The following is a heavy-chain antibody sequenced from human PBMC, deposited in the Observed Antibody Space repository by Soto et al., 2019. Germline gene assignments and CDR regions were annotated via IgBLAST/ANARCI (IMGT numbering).Heavy chain of an antibody. CDR2: ISAYNGNT. V-gene: IGHV1-18*01. CDR1: GYIFTTYG. D-gene: IGHD3-10*01. Sequence: QVQLVQSGAEVKKPGASVKVSCTASGYIFTTYGISWVRQAPGQGLEWMGWISAYNGNTNYAQKFQGRVTMTTDASTSTAYMELRSLRSDDTAVYYCARFAMVRPNDYWGQGTLVTVSS. J-gene: IGHJ4*02. CDR3: ARFAMVRPNDY.